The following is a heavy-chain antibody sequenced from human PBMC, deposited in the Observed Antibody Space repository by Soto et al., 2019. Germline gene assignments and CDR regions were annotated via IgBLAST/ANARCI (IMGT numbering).Heavy chain of an antibody. Sequence: QITLKESGPTLVKPTQTLTLTCTFSGFSLSTSGVGVGWIRQAPGKALEWLALIYWDDDKRYSPSLKSRLTITKDTSKNQVVLTMTNMDPVDTATYYCAHGSAYDYVWGSYRPAPGGLDVWGQGTTVTVSS. CDR1: GFSLSTSGVG. D-gene: IGHD3-16*02. CDR3: AHGSAYDYVWGSYRPAPGGLDV. J-gene: IGHJ6*02. V-gene: IGHV2-5*02. CDR2: IYWDDDK.